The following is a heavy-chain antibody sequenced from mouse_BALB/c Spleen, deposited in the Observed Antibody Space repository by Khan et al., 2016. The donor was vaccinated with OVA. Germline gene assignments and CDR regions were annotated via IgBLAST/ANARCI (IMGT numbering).Heavy chain of an antibody. D-gene: IGHD1-1*01. CDR2: IWSGGST. V-gene: IGHV2-6-4*01. J-gene: IGHJ4*01. CDR3: ARGYGSSLGYYAMDY. CDR1: GFSLSRYN. Sequence: QVQLKQSGPGLVAPSQSLSITCTVSGFSLSRYNVHWIRQPPGKGLEWLGMIWSGGSTDYNSAVKSRLSISKENSTSQVFLKMSSLQTDDTAMYYCARGYGSSLGYYAMDYWGQGTSVTVSS.